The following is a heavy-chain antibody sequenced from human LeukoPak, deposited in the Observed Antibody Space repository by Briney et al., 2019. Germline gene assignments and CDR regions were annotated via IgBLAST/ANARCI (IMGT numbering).Heavy chain of an antibody. V-gene: IGHV1-8*01. D-gene: IGHD1-20*01. J-gene: IGHJ4*02. Sequence: ASVKVSCKASGYTFTSYDINWVRQATGQGLEWMGWMNPNSGNTGYAQKFQGRVTMTRDTSISTVYMELSRLRSDDTAVYYCARGGKRLTVDYFDYWGQGTLVTVSS. CDR3: ARGGKRLTVDYFDY. CDR1: GYTFTSYD. CDR2: MNPNSGNT.